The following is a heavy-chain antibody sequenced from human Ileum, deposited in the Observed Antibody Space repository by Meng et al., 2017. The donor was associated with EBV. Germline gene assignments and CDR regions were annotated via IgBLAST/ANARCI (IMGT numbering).Heavy chain of an antibody. J-gene: IGHJ4*02. Sequence: VKLAESGPELVKLSDPLSLTFGVAGYSLSPTNWWGWIRQPPGKGLEWIGHIYYSRTTYNNPSYKSRVTMSIDPSKNQFSLKLSSVTAVDTAVYYCARNSESGSYIDYWGLGTLVTVSS. CDR2: IYYSRTT. CDR3: ARNSESGSYIDY. D-gene: IGHD1-26*01. V-gene: IGHV4-28*01. CDR1: GYSLSPTNW.